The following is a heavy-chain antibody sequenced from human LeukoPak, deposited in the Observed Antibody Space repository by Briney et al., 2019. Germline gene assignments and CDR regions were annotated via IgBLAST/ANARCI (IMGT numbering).Heavy chain of an antibody. Sequence: GGSLRLSCAASGFTFSSYDMHWVRQAPGKGLEWVAFMSFDEREKSYADSVKGRFTVSRDISKETLYLQMDNLRAEDTAVYYCARPNGYWGQGTLVTVSS. V-gene: IGHV3-30*01. D-gene: IGHD2-8*01. J-gene: IGHJ4*02. CDR1: GFTFSSYD. CDR2: MSFDEREK. CDR3: ARPNGY.